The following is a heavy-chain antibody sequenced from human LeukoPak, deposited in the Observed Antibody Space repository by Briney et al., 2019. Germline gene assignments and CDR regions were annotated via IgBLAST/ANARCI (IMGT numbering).Heavy chain of an antibody. V-gene: IGHV3-23*01. CDR1: GPTSSSYS. Sequence: GGSLRLSCEASGPTSSSYSMSWVRQAPGRGLEWVSGITASGDTTYYADSVTGRFTISRDNSKNTLYLQMNSLRVEDTAVYYCAKMSGYFDYWGQGTLVTVSS. J-gene: IGHJ4*02. CDR2: ITASGDTT. D-gene: IGHD5/OR15-5a*01. CDR3: AKMSGYFDY.